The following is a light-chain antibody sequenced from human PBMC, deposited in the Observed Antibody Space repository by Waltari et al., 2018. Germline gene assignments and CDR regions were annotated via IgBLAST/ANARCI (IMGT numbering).Light chain of an antibody. V-gene: IGLV6-57*03. J-gene: IGLJ6*01. CDR1: SGSIASNY. Sequence: NFMLTQPHSVSESPGKTVTISCTRSSGSIASNYVQGYQQRPGSAPTTVIYEDNQRPSGVPDRFSGSIDSSSNSASLTISGLKTEDEADYYCQSYDSSNNVFGSGTKVTVL. CDR2: EDN. CDR3: QSYDSSNNV.